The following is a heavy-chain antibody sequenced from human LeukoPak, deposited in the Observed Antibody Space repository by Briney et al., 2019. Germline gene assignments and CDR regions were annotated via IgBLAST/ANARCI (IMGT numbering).Heavy chain of an antibody. V-gene: IGHV4-59*01. D-gene: IGHD5-18*01. Sequence: PSETLSLTCTVSGGSISSYYWSWIRQPPGKGLEWIGYIYYSGSTNYNPSLKSRVTISVDTSKNQFSLKLSSVTAADTAVYYCARGHVDTAMIYYYYYYMDVWGKGTTVTVSS. CDR3: ARGHVDTAMIYYYYYYMDV. CDR1: GGSISSYY. J-gene: IGHJ6*03. CDR2: IYYSGST.